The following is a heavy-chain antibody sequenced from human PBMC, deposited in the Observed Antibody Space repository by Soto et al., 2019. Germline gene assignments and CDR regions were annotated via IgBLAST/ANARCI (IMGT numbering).Heavy chain of an antibody. CDR1: GFSLSTSEVG. D-gene: IGHD3-9*01. V-gene: IGHV2-5*02. J-gene: IGHJ4*02. CDR2: IYWDDDK. CDR3: AHRFDWYYFNY. Sequence: ESGPTLVNPTQTLTLTCTFSGFSLSTSEVGVGWIRQPPGKALEWLALIYWDDDKRYSPSLRSRLTITKDTSKNQVVLTMTNVDPVDTATYYCAHRFDWYYFNYWGQGSLVTVSS.